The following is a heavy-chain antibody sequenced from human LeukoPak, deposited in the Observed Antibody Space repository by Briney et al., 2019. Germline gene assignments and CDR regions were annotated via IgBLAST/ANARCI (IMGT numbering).Heavy chain of an antibody. CDR2: ISSSSSTI. V-gene: IGHV3-48*01. CDR3: ARVRYGSGSYSEAFDI. CDR1: GFTFSSYS. Sequence: PGGSLRLSCAASGFTFSSYSMNWVRQAPGKGLEWVSYISSSSSTIYYADSVKGRFTISRDNAKNSLYLQMNSLRAEDTAVYYCARVRYGSGSYSEAFDIWGQGTMVTVSS. J-gene: IGHJ3*02. D-gene: IGHD3-10*01.